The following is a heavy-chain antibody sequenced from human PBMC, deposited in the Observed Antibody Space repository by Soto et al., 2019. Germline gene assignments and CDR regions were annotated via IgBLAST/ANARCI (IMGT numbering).Heavy chain of an antibody. V-gene: IGHV3-74*01. Sequence: GGSLRLSCAASGFTSSSYWMHWVRQAPGKGLVWVSRINTDGSSTAYAASVKGRFTISRDNAKNTLFLQMNSLRAEDTAVYYCARDLQGLLYYYYGMDVWGQGTTVTVSS. CDR1: GFTSSSYW. D-gene: IGHD4-17*01. CDR2: INTDGSST. CDR3: ARDLQGLLYYYYGMDV. J-gene: IGHJ6*02.